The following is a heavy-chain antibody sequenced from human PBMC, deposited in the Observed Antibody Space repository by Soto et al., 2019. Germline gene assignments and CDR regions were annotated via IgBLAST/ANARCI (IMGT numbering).Heavy chain of an antibody. V-gene: IGHV1-3*01. CDR2: INAGNGNT. Sequence: GASVKVSCKASGYTFTSYAMHWVRQAPGQRLEWMGWINAGNGNTKYSQKFQGRVTITRDTSASTAYMELSSLRSEDTAVYYCARVGSYRGPIRGVMPLGVWGQGTLVTVSS. CDR3: ARVGSYRGPIRGVMPLGV. CDR1: GYTFTSYA. D-gene: IGHD3-10*01. J-gene: IGHJ4*02.